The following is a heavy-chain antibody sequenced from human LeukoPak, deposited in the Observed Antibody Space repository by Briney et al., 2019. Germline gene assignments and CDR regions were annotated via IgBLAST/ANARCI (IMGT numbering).Heavy chain of an antibody. V-gene: IGHV1-2*02. J-gene: IGHJ4*02. CDR1: GYTFTGYD. D-gene: IGHD2-15*01. Sequence: ASVKVSCKASGYTFTGYDVYWVRQAPGQGLEWMGWISPNSGGTNYAQKFQGRVTMTRDTSTSTVSMDLSSLTSEDTAVYFCVREYHGGSFDYWGQGTLVTVSS. CDR2: ISPNSGGT. CDR3: VREYHGGSFDY.